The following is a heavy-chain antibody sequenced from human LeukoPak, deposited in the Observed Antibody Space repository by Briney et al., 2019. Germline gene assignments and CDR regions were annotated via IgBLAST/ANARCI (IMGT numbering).Heavy chain of an antibody. J-gene: IGHJ4*02. D-gene: IGHD2-15*01. V-gene: IGHV1-2*02. CDR1: GYTFTGDD. CDR3: YSQNLRAQYCSGGSCSIKKLGYFDY. Sequence: ASVKVSCKASGYTFTGDDMHWVRQAPGQGLEWIGGINPNSGGRNYAQKFQGRVTMTRDTAISTAYMELSRHRFDDKDVYYCYSQNLRAQYCSGGSCSIKKLGYFDYWGQGTLDTVPS. CDR2: INPNSGGR.